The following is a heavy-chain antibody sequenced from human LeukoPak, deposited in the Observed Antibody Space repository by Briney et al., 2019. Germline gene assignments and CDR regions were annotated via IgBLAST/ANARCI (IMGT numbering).Heavy chain of an antibody. Sequence: GGSLRLSCAASGFTFSSYAMHWVRQAPGKGLEWVAVISYDGSNKYYADSVKGRFTISRDNSKNTLYLQMNSLRAEDTAVYYCARGNGYMAAAGTLGYWGQGTLVTVSS. CDR1: GFTFSSYA. J-gene: IGHJ4*02. D-gene: IGHD6-13*01. CDR3: ARGNGYMAAAGTLGY. CDR2: ISYDGSNK. V-gene: IGHV3-30*04.